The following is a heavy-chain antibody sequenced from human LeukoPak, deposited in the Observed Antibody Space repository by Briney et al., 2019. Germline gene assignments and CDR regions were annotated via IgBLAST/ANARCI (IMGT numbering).Heavy chain of an antibody. D-gene: IGHD6-19*01. J-gene: IGHJ4*02. CDR3: ARGQGFGWYYFDY. V-gene: IGHV4-61*01. CDR1: GGSVSSGSNC. Sequence: SETLSLTCTVSGGSVSSGSNCWGWIRQPPGKGLEWIGYIYYSGSTNYNPSLKSRVTISVDTSKNQFSLRLISVTAADTAVYYYARGQGFGWYYFDYWGQGTLVTVSS. CDR2: IYYSGST.